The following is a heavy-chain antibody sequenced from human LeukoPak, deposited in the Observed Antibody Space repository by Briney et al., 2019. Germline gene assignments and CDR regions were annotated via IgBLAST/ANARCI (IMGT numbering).Heavy chain of an antibody. V-gene: IGHV3-23*01. J-gene: IGHJ4*02. D-gene: IGHD6-13*01. CDR2: ISGSGGST. CDR3: ANPRSRYSSSWYYFDY. Sequence: GGSLRLSCAASGFTFSSYAMSWVRQAPGKGLEWVSAISGSGGSTYYADSVKGRFTISRDNSKNTLYLQMNSLRAEDTAVYCCANPRSRYSSSWYYFDYWGQGTLVTVSS. CDR1: GFTFSSYA.